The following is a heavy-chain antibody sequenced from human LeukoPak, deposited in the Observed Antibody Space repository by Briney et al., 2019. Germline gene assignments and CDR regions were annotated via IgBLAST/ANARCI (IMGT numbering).Heavy chain of an antibody. J-gene: IGHJ4*02. D-gene: IGHD3-3*01. Sequence: GGSLRLSCAASGFTFSSYSMSWVRQAPGKGLEWVSYISSSSSSNIYYADSVKGRFTISRDNAKNSLYLQMNSLGAEDTAVYYCARAGYYDFCSGYSAYWGQGTLVTVSS. CDR3: ARAGYYDFCSGYSAY. CDR1: GFTFSSYS. CDR2: ISSSSSSNI. V-gene: IGHV3-48*01.